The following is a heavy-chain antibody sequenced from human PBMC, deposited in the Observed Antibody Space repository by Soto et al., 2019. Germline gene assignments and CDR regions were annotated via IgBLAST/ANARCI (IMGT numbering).Heavy chain of an antibody. CDR1: GYTFTSYG. D-gene: IGHD1-1*01. CDR2: ISAHNGNT. CDR3: ARGRYGDY. J-gene: IGHJ4*02. V-gene: IGHV1-18*01. Sequence: QVHLVQSGAEVKKPGASVKVSCKASGYTFTSYGITWVRQAPGQGLEWMGWISAHNGNTDYAQKLQGRVIVTRDTSTSTAYMELRRLLSNNTAVYYWARGRYGDYWGQGALVTVSS.